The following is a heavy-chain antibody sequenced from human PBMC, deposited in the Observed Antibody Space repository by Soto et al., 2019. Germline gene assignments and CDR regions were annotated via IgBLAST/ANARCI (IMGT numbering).Heavy chain of an antibody. J-gene: IGHJ6*02. D-gene: IGHD6-13*01. Sequence: QVQLVQSGAEVKKPGASVKVSCKASGYTFTSYGISWVRQAPGQGLEWMGWVSAYNGNTNYAQKLQGRVTMTTDTSTSTAYMELRSLRSDDTAVYYCASFSIAATDPYGMDVWGQGTTVTVSS. CDR1: GYTFTSYG. V-gene: IGHV1-18*01. CDR2: VSAYNGNT. CDR3: ASFSIAATDPYGMDV.